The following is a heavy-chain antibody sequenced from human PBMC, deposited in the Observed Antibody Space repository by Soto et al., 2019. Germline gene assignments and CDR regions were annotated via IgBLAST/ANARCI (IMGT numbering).Heavy chain of an antibody. J-gene: IGHJ4*02. CDR1: GGTFSSYA. CDR2: IIPIFGTA. V-gene: IGHV1-69*01. D-gene: IGHD5-12*01. Sequence: QVQLVQSGAEVKKPGSSVKVTCKASGGTFSSYAISWVRQAPGQGLEWMGGIIPIFGTANYAQKFQGRVTITADESTSTAYMELSSLRSEDTAVYCCATAPYVGYELKYYFDYWGQGTLVTVSS. CDR3: ATAPYVGYELKYYFDY.